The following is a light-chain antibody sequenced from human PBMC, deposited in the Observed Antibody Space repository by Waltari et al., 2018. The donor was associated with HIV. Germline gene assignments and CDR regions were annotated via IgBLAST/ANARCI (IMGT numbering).Light chain of an antibody. V-gene: IGLV2-23*02. CDR1: SSDVGRYNP. J-gene: IGLJ3*02. Sequence: QSALPQPASVSGSPGPSITISCTGTSSDVGRYNPVSWYQQHPGKAPKPMIYEVSKRPSGVSNRFSGSKSGNTASLTISGLQAEDEADYYCCSYAGSNTWVFGGGTKLTVL. CDR2: EVS. CDR3: CSYAGSNTWV.